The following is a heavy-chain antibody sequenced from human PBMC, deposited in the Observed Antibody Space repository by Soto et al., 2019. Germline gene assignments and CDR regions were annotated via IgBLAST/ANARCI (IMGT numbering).Heavy chain of an antibody. CDR3: ARGHDILTGYFKRPFYYYYGMDV. J-gene: IGHJ6*02. CDR1: GYTFTGYY. V-gene: IGHV1-2*04. Sequence: ASVKVSCKASGYTFTGYYMHWVRQAPGQGLEWMGWINPNSGGTNYAQKFQGWVTMTRDTSISTAYMELSRLRSDDTAVYYCARGHDILTGYFKRPFYYYYGMDVWGHGTTVTVSS. D-gene: IGHD3-9*01. CDR2: INPNSGGT.